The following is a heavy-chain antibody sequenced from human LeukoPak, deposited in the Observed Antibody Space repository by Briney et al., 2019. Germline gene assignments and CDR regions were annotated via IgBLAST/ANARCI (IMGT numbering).Heavy chain of an antibody. D-gene: IGHD6-13*01. V-gene: IGHV3-11*01. CDR2: ISSSGSTM. CDR1: GFTFSDYY. CDR3: AGGYSRRPDY. J-gene: IGHJ4*02. Sequence: GGSLRLSCAASGFTFSDYYMTWIRQAPGKGLEWVSYISSSGSTMYYADSVKGRFTISRDNSKNTLYLQMNSLRAEDTAVYYCAGGYSRRPDYWGQGTLVTVSS.